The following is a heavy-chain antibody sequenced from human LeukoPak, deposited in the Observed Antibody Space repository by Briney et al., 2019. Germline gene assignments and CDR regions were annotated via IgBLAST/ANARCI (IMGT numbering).Heavy chain of an antibody. J-gene: IGHJ4*02. CDR3: ARSSDRYKVDY. Sequence: SETLSLTCTVSGGSISSYYWSLIRQPPGKGLEWIGYIYYSGSTNYNPSLTSRVTISVDTSKNQFSLKLSSVTAADTAVYYCARSSDRYKVDYWGQGTLVTVSS. CDR2: IYYSGST. CDR1: GGSISSYY. D-gene: IGHD5-24*01. V-gene: IGHV4-59*01.